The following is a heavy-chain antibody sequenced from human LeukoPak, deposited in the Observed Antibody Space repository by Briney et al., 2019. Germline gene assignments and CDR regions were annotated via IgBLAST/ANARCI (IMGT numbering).Heavy chain of an antibody. Sequence: QPGRSLRLSCAASGFTFSSYGMHWVRQAPGKGLEWVAVISHDGSNKYYADSVKGRFTISRDKSKNTLYLQMNSLRAEDTAVYYCAKDHPLSSSGSYLDYWGQGTLVTVSS. CDR2: ISHDGSNK. V-gene: IGHV3-30*18. CDR3: AKDHPLSSSGSYLDY. J-gene: IGHJ4*02. CDR1: GFTFSSYG. D-gene: IGHD3-10*01.